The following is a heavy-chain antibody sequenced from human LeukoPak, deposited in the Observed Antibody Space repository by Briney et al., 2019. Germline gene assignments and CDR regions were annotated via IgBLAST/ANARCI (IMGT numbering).Heavy chain of an antibody. V-gene: IGHV1-18*01. J-gene: IGHJ4*02. D-gene: IGHD1-7*01. CDR1: GYTFTSYG. CDR3: ARAEHNWNSFSYFDY. Sequence: GASVKVSCKASGYTFTSYGISWVRQAPGQGLEWMGWISAYNGNTNYAQKLQGRVTMTTDTSTSTAYMELRSLRSDDTAVYYCARAEHNWNSFSYFDYWGQGTLVTVSS. CDR2: ISAYNGNT.